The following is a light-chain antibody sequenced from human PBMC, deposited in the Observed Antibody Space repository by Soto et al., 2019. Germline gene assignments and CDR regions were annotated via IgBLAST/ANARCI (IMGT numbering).Light chain of an antibody. CDR3: QQYNNWPPIT. V-gene: IGKV3-15*01. CDR1: QSVSSN. J-gene: IGKJ5*01. CDR2: GAS. Sequence: EIVMTQSPATLSVSPGERATLSCRASQSVSSNLAWYQQKPGQAPRLLIYGASTRATGIPARFRGSGSGTEFTLTINSLQSEDFAVYYCQQYNNWPPITVGQGTRLEIK.